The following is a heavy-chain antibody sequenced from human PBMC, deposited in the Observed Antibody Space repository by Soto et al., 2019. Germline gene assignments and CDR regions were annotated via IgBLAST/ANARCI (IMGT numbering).Heavy chain of an antibody. J-gene: IGHJ4*02. V-gene: IGHV3-53*01. CDR2: IYSGGST. CDR3: ARDMDIVVVPAARSLN. D-gene: IGHD2-2*03. Sequence: GSLRLSCAASGFTVSSNYMSWVRQAPGKGLEWVSVIYSGGSTYYADSVKGRFTISRDNSKNTLYLQMNSLRAEDTAVYYCARDMDIVVVPAARSLNWGQGTLVTVSS. CDR1: GFTVSSNY.